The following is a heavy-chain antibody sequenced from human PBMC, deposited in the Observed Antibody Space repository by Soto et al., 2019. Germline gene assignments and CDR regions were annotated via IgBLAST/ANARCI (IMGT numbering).Heavy chain of an antibody. CDR2: VYYSGTT. Sequence: SETLSLTCTVSGGSMYGGTSYWGWIRQPPGKGLEWIGVVYYSGTTYYNTSLETRVTISIDMSKDQFSLTLSSATAADTAVYYCAKCADNWFDPWGPGTLVTV. CDR3: AKCADNWFDP. J-gene: IGHJ5*02. V-gene: IGHV4-39*01. CDR1: GGSMYGGTSY.